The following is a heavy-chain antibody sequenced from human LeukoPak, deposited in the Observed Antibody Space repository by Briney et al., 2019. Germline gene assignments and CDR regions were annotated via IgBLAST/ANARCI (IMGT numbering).Heavy chain of an antibody. V-gene: IGHV1-46*01. Sequence: GASVKVSCKASGYTFTSYFIHWVRQAPGEGLEWMGIINPTGGSTRYAQKFQGRVTMTRDTSTSIVYMELSSLRSEDTAVYYCARGRVTATDGFDIWGRGTTVIVSS. CDR1: GYTFTSYF. D-gene: IGHD2-21*02. CDR3: ARGRVTATDGFDI. J-gene: IGHJ3*02. CDR2: INPTGGST.